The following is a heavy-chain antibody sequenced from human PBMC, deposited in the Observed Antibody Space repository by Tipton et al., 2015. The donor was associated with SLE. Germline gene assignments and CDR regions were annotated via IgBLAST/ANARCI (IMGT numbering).Heavy chain of an antibody. J-gene: IGHJ6*02. V-gene: IGHV3-53*05. D-gene: IGHD3-22*01. CDR3: ARTSGQRYYEGMDV. CDR1: EFIVGTDY. CDR2: ISSEDTT. Sequence: SLRFSCAASEFIVGTDYMSWVRQAPGKGLEWVSIISSEDTTSYTDSVKGRFTISRDNSKNTVYLQMNSLRAEDTAVYYCARTSGQRYYEGMDVWGQGITVTVSS.